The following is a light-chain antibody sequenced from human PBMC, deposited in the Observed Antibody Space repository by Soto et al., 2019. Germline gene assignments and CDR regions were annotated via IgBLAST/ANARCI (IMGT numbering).Light chain of an antibody. CDR2: LAS. CDR1: RIIDTY. Sequence: IQMTQSPSSLSASVGDRVTITCRASRIIDTYLDWYQQKPGKAPDLLIHLASTLQVGVSSSFSRSGSGTDFTLTISGVQPEDFATYSCKHIYNTPMTFGQWTRLDI. V-gene: IGKV1-39*01. J-gene: IGKJ5*01. CDR3: KHIYNTPMT.